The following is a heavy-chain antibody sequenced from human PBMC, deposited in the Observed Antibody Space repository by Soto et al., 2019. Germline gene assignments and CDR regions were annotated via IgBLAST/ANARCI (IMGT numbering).Heavy chain of an antibody. CDR2: IYPGDSDT. CDR1: GYSFTSYW. CDR3: ARASIAVTSTVNNEYFQH. V-gene: IGHV5-51*01. D-gene: IGHD6-19*01. J-gene: IGHJ1*01. Sequence: GESLKISCKASGYSFTSYWIGWVRQMPGQGLEWMGIIYPGDSDTKYSPSFQGQVTISADKSISTAYLQWSSLKASDTAIYYCARASIAVTSTVNNEYFQHWGQGTLVTVSS.